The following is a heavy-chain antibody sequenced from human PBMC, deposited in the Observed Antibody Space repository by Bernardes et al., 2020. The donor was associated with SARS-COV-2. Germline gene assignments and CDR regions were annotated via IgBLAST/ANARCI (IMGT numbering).Heavy chain of an antibody. CDR1: RGSVSFGSNY. V-gene: IGHV4-61*01. CDR3: VRGTGFCSGGSCGWIDP. CDR2: IYYPGSI. Sequence: SETLSLTCSVSRGSVSFGSNYWTWIRQPPRKGLEWIGYIYYPGSINYNPSLKSRVTISVDTSKNQFSLKLTSVTAADTAVYYCVRGTGFCSGGSCGWIDPWGQGTLVSVSS. D-gene: IGHD2-15*01. J-gene: IGHJ5*02.